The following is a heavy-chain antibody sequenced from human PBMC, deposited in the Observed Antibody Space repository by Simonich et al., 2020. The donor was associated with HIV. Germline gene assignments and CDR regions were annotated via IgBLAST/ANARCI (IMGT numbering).Heavy chain of an antibody. CDR1: GYNFPNYW. Sequence: EVQLVQSGAEVKMPGESLKISCKGSGYNFPNYWIGWVRQMPGKGLEWMGSIYPGDSDTTYSPSFQGQVTISADKSISTAYLQWSSLKASDTAMYYCVRRMAGTDAFDIWGQGTMVTVSS. CDR3: VRRMAGTDAFDI. D-gene: IGHD6-19*01. V-gene: IGHV5-51*03. J-gene: IGHJ3*02. CDR2: IYPGDSDT.